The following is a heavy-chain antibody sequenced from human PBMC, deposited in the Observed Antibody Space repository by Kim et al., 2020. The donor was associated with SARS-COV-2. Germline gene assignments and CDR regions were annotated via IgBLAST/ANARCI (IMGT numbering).Heavy chain of an antibody. CDR3: ARSDIVAIGSFDY. Sequence: GGSLSLSCAASGFTFSSYAMSWVRQAPGKGLEWVSAISGSGGSTYYADSVKGRFTISRDNSKNTLYLQMNSLRAEDTAVYYCARSDIVAIGSFDYWGQGTLVTVSS. J-gene: IGHJ4*02. CDR2: ISGSGGST. D-gene: IGHD5-12*01. CDR1: GFTFSSYA. V-gene: IGHV3-23*01.